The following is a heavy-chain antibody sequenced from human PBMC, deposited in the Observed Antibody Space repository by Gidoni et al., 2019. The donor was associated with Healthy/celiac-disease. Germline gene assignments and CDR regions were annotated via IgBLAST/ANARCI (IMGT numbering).Heavy chain of an antibody. CDR1: GFTFSSYA. Sequence: EVQLLESGGGLVQPGGSLRLSCAASGFTFSSYAMSWVRQAPGKGLEWVSAISGSGGSTYYADSVKGRFTISRDNSKNTLYLQMNSLRAEDTAVYYCARQWERRYSSSWPDNDYWGQGTLVTVSS. D-gene: IGHD6-13*01. V-gene: IGHV3-23*01. J-gene: IGHJ4*02. CDR3: ARQWERRYSSSWPDNDY. CDR2: ISGSGGST.